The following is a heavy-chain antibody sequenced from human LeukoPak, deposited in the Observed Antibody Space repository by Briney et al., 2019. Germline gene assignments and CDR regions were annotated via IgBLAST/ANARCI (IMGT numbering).Heavy chain of an antibody. CDR1: GYTFTSYG. Sequence: ASVKVSCKASGYTFTSYGISWVRQAPGQGLEWMGWISAYNGNTNYAQKLQGRVTMTTDTSTSTAYMELRSLRSDDTAVYYCARDRGLWGSSWYFDLCGRGTLVTVSS. V-gene: IGHV1-18*01. J-gene: IGHJ2*01. CDR3: ARDRGLWGSSWYFDL. CDR2: ISAYNGNT. D-gene: IGHD3-16*01.